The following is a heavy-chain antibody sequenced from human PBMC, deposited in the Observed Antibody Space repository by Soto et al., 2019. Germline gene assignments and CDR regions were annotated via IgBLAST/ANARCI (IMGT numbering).Heavy chain of an antibody. CDR1: GFTFSDYA. CDR2: ISGSGSTT. D-gene: IGHD3-3*01. J-gene: IGHJ5*02. Sequence: PGGSLRLSCAASGFTFSDYAMNWVRQAPGKGLEWVSAISGSGSTTFYADSVKGRFTISRDNSKNTLNLQMNSLRAEDTAVYYCANGRFLEWLLPDNWFDPWGQGTLVTVSS. V-gene: IGHV3-23*01. CDR3: ANGRFLEWLLPDNWFDP.